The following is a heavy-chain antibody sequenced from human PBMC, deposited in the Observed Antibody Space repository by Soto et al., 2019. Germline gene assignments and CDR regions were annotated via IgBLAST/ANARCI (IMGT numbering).Heavy chain of an antibody. CDR2: MTADGGT. J-gene: IGHJ3*02. V-gene: IGHV3-23*01. D-gene: IGHD2-15*01. CDR1: GFTVSSHA. CDR3: APHVSCSGGSCQYDAFAI. Sequence: EVQVLESGGGLVQPGGSLRLSCEGSGFTVSSHAMTWIRQAPGKGPEWVSTMTADGGTYYADSVKGRFAMSRDTSESTLYLQMNSLGAEDTAAYYCAPHVSCSGGSCQYDAFAIRGQGTMVTVSS.